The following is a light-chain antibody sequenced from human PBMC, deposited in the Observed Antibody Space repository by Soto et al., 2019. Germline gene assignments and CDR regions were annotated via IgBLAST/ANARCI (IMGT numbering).Light chain of an antibody. V-gene: IGKV1-5*03. Sequence: DIQMTQSPSTLSASVGDRVTITCRASQSISTYLAWFQLKPGKAPGLLIYRASSLESGVPSRFSGSGSGTEFTVTISNLQPYDFATYYCQQYDSYPYTFGQGTKLEIK. CDR2: RAS. J-gene: IGKJ2*01. CDR3: QQYDSYPYT. CDR1: QSISTY.